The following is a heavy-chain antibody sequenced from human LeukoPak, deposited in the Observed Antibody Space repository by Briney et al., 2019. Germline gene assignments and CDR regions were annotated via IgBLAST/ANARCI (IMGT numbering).Heavy chain of an antibody. V-gene: IGHV3-21*01. CDR1: GFTFSSYS. J-gene: IGHJ3*02. CDR3: ASLATGLAFDI. D-gene: IGHD4-17*01. Sequence: GGSLRLSCAASGFTFSSYSMNWVRQAPGKGLEWVSSTSSGSSYRYYGDSVKGRFTISRDNAKNSLYLQMNSLRVEDTAVYYCASLATGLAFDIWGQGTMVTVSS. CDR2: TSSGSSYR.